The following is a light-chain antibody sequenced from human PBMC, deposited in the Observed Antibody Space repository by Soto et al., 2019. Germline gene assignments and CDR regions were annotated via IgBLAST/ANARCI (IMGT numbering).Light chain of an antibody. Sequence: EVVLTQSPATLSLSPGEGATLSCRVSQSISSSYLSWYQQRPVQAPRLLIYGASTRATGIPARFSGSGRGSGTDFTLTISSLQPEDFAVYYCQQDYNLPITFGQGTRLEIK. J-gene: IGKJ5*01. CDR3: QQDYNLPIT. V-gene: IGKV3D-7*01. CDR1: QSISSSY. CDR2: GAS.